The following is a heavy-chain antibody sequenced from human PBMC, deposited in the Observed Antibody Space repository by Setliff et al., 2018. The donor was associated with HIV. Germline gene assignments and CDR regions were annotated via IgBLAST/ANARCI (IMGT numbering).Heavy chain of an antibody. CDR3: VTSSSWSSRLNF. CDR2: IYRTGDT. V-gene: IGHV4-38-2*02. CDR1: GYSINSSHF. J-gene: IGHJ4*02. Sequence: PSETLSLTCTVSGYSINSSHFWGWIRQPPGKGLEWVGSIYRTGDTHYNPSLKSRVTISVDTSKNQFSLKVTSVTAADTAVYYCVTSSSWSSRLNFWGQGMLVTVSS. D-gene: IGHD6-13*01.